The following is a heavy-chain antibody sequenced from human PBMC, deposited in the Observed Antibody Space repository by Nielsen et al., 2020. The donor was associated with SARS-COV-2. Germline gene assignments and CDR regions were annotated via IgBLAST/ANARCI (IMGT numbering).Heavy chain of an antibody. CDR2: ISYDGSNK. J-gene: IGHJ4*02. CDR3: ATPRYGSGTTFGYYFDY. CDR1: GFTFSSYG. V-gene: IGHV3-30*03. Sequence: GESLKISCAASGFTFSSYGMHWVRQAPGKGLEWVAVISYDGSNKYYADSVKGRFTISRDNSKNTLYLQMNSLRAEDTAVYYCATPRYGSGTTFGYYFDYWGQGTLVTVSS. D-gene: IGHD1-7*01.